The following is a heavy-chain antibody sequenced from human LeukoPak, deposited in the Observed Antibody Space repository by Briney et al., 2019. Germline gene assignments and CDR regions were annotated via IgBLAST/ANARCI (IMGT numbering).Heavy chain of an antibody. Sequence: GASVKVSCKASGYTFAGYDMHWVRLAPGQGREWMGWINPNSGGTNYAQKFQGRVTMTRDTSISTAYMELSRLRSDDTAVYYCARDGSGSFLYNYWGQGTLVTVSS. J-gene: IGHJ4*02. V-gene: IGHV1-2*02. CDR3: ARDGSGSFLYNY. CDR2: INPNSGGT. CDR1: GYTFAGYD. D-gene: IGHD3-10*01.